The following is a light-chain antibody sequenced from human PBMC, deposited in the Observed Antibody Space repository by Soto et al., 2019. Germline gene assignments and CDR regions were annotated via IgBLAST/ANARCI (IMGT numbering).Light chain of an antibody. CDR3: CSYAGSSIPVV. V-gene: IGLV2-23*01. Sequence: QSVLTQPASVSGSPGQSITISCTGTSSDVGSYNLVSWYQQHPGKAPKLMNYEGSKRPSGVSNRFSGSKSGNTASLTISGLQAEDEADYYCCSYAGSSIPVVFGGGTKLTVL. CDR1: SSDVGSYNL. J-gene: IGLJ2*01. CDR2: EGS.